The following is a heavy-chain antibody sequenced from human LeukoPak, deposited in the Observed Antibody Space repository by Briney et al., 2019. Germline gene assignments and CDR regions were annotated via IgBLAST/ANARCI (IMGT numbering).Heavy chain of an antibody. J-gene: IGHJ4*02. CDR1: GFTFSTYA. Sequence: GGSLRLSCAASGFTFSTYAMSWVRQAPGKGLEWVSAISGSGGSTYYADSVKGRFTISRGNSKNTLYLQMNSLRAEDTSIYFCAKALEQETVIALDSWGQGTLVTVSS. CDR2: ISGSGGST. V-gene: IGHV3-23*01. CDR3: AKALEQETVIALDS. D-gene: IGHD6-13*01.